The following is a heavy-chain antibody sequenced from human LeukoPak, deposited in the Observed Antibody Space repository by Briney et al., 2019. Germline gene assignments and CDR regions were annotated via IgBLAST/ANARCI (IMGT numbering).Heavy chain of an antibody. CDR3: ARGGYYDSSGYYLLGYFDY. V-gene: IGHV4-59*11. CDR2: IYYSGST. Sequence: LETLSLTCTVSGGPISSHYWSWIRQPPGKGLEWIGYIYYSGSTNYNPSLKSRVTISVDTSKNQFSLKLSSVTAADTAVYYCARGGYYDSSGYYLLGYFDYWGQGTLVTVSS. J-gene: IGHJ4*02. CDR1: GGPISSHY. D-gene: IGHD3-22*01.